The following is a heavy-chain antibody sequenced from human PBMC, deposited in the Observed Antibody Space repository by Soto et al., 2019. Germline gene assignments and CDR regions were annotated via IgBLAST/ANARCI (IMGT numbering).Heavy chain of an antibody. CDR1: GGFVSSGSYY. CDR3: ASGGRGTAKTGVYAFGF. CDR2: MSHSGGT. Sequence: QVQLQQWGAGLLKPSETLSLTCAVYGGFVSSGSYYWSWIRQPPGKGLEWIGEMSHSGGTHFNPSPKDSITISGETAKNSLSLENSSVAAAGTALYFCASGGRGTAKTGVYAFGFWGPGTMVPVSS. V-gene: IGHV4-34*01. J-gene: IGHJ3*01. D-gene: IGHD2-21*02.